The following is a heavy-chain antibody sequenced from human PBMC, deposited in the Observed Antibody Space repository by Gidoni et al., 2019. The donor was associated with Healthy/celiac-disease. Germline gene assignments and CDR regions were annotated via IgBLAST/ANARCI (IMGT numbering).Heavy chain of an antibody. CDR1: GFTFSSDS. J-gene: IGHJ4*02. CDR2: ISSSSSTI. V-gene: IGHV3-48*01. D-gene: IGHD5-12*01. Sequence: EVQLVESGGGLVQPGGSLRLSCAASGFTFSSDSMNWVRQAPGKGLEWVSYISSSSSTIYYADSVKGRFTISRDNAKNSLYLQMNSLRAEDTAVYYCASEYHVDIVATIIPYFDYWGQGTLVTVSS. CDR3: ASEYHVDIVATIIPYFDY.